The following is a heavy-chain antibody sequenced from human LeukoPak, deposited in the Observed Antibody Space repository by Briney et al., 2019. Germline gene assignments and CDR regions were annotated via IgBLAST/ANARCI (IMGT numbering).Heavy chain of an antibody. CDR2: IYSGGST. J-gene: IGHJ4*02. CDR3: AKEIPWFGELPPYFDY. CDR1: GFTVSSNY. Sequence: GGSLRLSCAASGFTVSSNYMGWVRQAPGKGLEWVSVIYSGGSTYYADSVKGRFTISRDNSKNTLYLQMNSLRAEDTAVYYCAKEIPWFGELPPYFDYWGQGTLVTVSS. V-gene: IGHV3-53*05. D-gene: IGHD3-10*01.